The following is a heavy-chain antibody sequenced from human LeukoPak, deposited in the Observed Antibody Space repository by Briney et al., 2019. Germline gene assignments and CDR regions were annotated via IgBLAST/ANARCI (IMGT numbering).Heavy chain of an antibody. V-gene: IGHV1-69*05. J-gene: IGHJ5*02. D-gene: IGHD3-10*01. CDR2: IIPIFGTA. CDR1: GGTFSSYA. Sequence: SVKVSCKASGGTFSSYAISWVRQAPGQGLEWMGGIIPIFGTANYAQKFQGRVTITTDESTNTAYMELSSLRSEDTAVYYCAEHGSGSYYNVWFDPWGQGTLVTVSS. CDR3: AEHGSGSYYNVWFDP.